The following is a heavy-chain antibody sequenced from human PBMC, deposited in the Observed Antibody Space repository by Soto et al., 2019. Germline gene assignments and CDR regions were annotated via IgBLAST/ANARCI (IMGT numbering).Heavy chain of an antibody. CDR3: ARVAPGSGWKSPYFDY. D-gene: IGHD6-19*01. CDR1: GGSISSYY. Sequence: PAETLSLTCTVSGGSISSYYLSWIRQPPGKGLEWIGYIYYSGSTNYNPSLKSRVTISVDTSKNQFSLKLSSVTAADTAVYYCARVAPGSGWKSPYFDYWGQGTLVTVSS. V-gene: IGHV4-59*01. CDR2: IYYSGST. J-gene: IGHJ4*02.